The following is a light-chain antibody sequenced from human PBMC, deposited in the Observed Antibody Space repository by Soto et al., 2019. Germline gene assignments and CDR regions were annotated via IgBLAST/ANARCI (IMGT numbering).Light chain of an antibody. V-gene: IGLV2-14*01. CDR1: SSDVGGYNY. CDR3: GSYTSSSTLLI. Sequence: QSVLTQPASVSGYPGQSITISRTGTSSDVGGYNYVSWYQQHPGKAPKLMIYDVSNRPSGVSNRFSGSKSGNTASLTISGLQAEDEADYYCGSYTSSSTLLIFGTGTKVTVL. J-gene: IGLJ1*01. CDR2: DVS.